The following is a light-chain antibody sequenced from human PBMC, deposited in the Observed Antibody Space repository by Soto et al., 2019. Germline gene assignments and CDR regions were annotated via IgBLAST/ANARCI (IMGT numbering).Light chain of an antibody. CDR1: QSVSSN. CDR2: STS. J-gene: IGKJ1*01. CDR3: QQYNDRPGT. Sequence: EIVMTQSPATLSVSPGERATLSCRASQSVSSNLAWFQQKPGQAPRLLMYSTSTRATGIPVRFSGSGSGTEFTLSIRSLQSEDFAVYYWQQYNDRPGTFGQGTKVEIK. V-gene: IGKV3-15*01.